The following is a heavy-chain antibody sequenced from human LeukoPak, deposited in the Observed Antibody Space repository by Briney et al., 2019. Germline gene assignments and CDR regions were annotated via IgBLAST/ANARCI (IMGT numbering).Heavy chain of an antibody. CDR1: GESFSGYY. CDR2: INHSGST. V-gene: IGHV4-34*01. CDR3: ARGHDYSNYGDY. Sequence: SSETLSLTCAVYGESFSGYYWSWVRQPPGKGLEWIGEINHSGSTNYNPSLKSRVTISVDTSKNHFSLKLSSVTAADTAVYYCARGHDYSNYGDYWGQGTLVTVSS. D-gene: IGHD4-11*01. J-gene: IGHJ4*02.